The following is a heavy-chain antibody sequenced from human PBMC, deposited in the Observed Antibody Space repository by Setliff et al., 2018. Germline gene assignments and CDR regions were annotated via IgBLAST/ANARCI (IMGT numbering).Heavy chain of an antibody. Sequence: SVKVSCKASGGSFSSYAIIWVRQAPGQGLELMGGIIPIFGTANYAQKFQGRVTITADESTSTAYMELSSLRSEDTAVYYCARDRPPRGDGYHFDIWGQGTMVTVSS. J-gene: IGHJ3*02. CDR3: ARDRPPRGDGYHFDI. D-gene: IGHD3-10*01. V-gene: IGHV1-69*13. CDR2: IIPIFGTA. CDR1: GGSFSSYA.